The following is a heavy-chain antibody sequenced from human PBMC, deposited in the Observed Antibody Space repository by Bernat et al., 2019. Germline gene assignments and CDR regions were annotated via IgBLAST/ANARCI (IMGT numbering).Heavy chain of an antibody. Sequence: QIQLHQSGPGLLRPSQILSLTCAISGDTVSSNTAAWDWIRQSPSRGLEWLGRTYYRSQWHYDYAASVKSRITVNPDTSKNQFSLQLRSVTPDDTAIYYCTRTRSGANGGDYWGQGTLVTVSS. CDR1: GDTVSSNTAA. CDR2: TYYRSQWHY. V-gene: IGHV6-1*01. D-gene: IGHD3-22*01. J-gene: IGHJ4*02. CDR3: TRTRSGANGGDY.